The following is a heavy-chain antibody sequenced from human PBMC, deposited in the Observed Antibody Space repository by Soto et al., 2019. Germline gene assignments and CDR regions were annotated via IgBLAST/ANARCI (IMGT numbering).Heavy chain of an antibody. CDR3: ARQRTSVVTQAYFDV. CDR2: AYYSGST. V-gene: IGHV4-39*01. CDR1: RRSISSSRYT. D-gene: IGHD2-21*02. Sequence: PETLSLTCPVSRRSISSSRYTWGWIRQPPGKGLEWIGSAYYSGSTYNNPSLRSRVSMSIDTSKDQFSLKLKSVTAADTALYFCARQRTSVVTQAYFDVWGPGYLVTVSS. J-gene: IGHJ4*02.